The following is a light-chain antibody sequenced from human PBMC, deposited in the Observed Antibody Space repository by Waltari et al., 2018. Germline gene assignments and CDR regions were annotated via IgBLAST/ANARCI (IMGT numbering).Light chain of an antibody. V-gene: IGLV3-21*03. Sequence: SYVLTQPASVPVAPGKTARITCEGNNIGGKTVHRYQLRPGQAPGMVVHDDSDRPSGIPERFSGSNSGNTATLTISGVEVGDEGDYYCQVWEGSSDHYVFGTGSAVSV. J-gene: IGLJ1*01. CDR3: QVWEGSSDHYV. CDR1: NIGGKT. CDR2: DDS.